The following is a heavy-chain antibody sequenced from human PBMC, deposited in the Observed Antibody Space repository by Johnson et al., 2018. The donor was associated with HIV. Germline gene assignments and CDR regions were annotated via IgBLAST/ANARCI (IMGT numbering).Heavy chain of an antibody. J-gene: IGHJ3*01. Sequence: QVQLVESGGGLVQPGGSLRLSCAASGFTFSDYYINWIRQAPGKGLEWVSYIDSSGSGIYYADSVKGRFHISRDNAKNSLYLQMHSLRAEDTAVYYCACLRAWTFDVWGQGTMVTVSS. V-gene: IGHV3-11*04. CDR2: IDSSGSGI. D-gene: IGHD3-10*01. CDR3: ACLRAWTFDV. CDR1: GFTFSDYY.